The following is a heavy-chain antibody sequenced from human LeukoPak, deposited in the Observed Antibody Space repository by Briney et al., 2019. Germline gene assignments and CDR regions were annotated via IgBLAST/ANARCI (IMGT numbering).Heavy chain of an antibody. V-gene: IGHV4-59*01. CDR2: IYYSGST. Sequence: PSETLSLTCTVSDGSMSNYYWSWIRQPPGKGLEWIGYIYYSGSTNYNPSLKSRVTISVDTSKNHFSLKVSSVTAADTAVYYCARGTVPAAPHNWFDPWGQGTLVTVSS. D-gene: IGHD2-2*01. J-gene: IGHJ5*02. CDR1: DGSMSNYY. CDR3: ARGTVPAAPHNWFDP.